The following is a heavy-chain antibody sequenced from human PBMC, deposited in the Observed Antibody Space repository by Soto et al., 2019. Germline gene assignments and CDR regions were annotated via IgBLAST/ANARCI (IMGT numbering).Heavy chain of an antibody. CDR2: INPNSGGT. V-gene: IGHV1-2*02. D-gene: IGHD6-6*01. CDR3: ARDDGAARRPFDY. Sequence: ASVKVSCKASGYTFTGYYMHWVRQAPGQGLEWMGWINPNSGGTNYAQKFQDRVTMTRDTSISTAYMELSRLRSDDTAVYYCARDDGAARRPFDYWGQGTLVTVSS. CDR1: GYTFTGYY. J-gene: IGHJ4*02.